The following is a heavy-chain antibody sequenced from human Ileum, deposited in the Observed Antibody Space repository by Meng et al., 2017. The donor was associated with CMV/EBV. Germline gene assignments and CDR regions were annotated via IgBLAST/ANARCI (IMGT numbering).Heavy chain of an antibody. J-gene: IGHJ5*02. CDR3: ARGARFYP. V-gene: IGHV4-34*01. D-gene: IGHD5-12*01. CDR1: GGSFSGYY. CDR2: INHSGST. Sequence: SETLSLTCAVYGGSFSGYYWSWIRQPPGKGLEWIGEINHSGSTNYNPSLKSRVTISVDTSKNQFSLKLSSVTAADTAVYYCARGARFYPWGQGTLVTVSS.